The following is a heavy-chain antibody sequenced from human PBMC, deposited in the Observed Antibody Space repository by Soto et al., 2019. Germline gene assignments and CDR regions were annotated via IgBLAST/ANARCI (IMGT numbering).Heavy chain of an antibody. V-gene: IGHV4-34*01. D-gene: IGHD1-26*01. CDR3: ATYSGSYYTEY. CDR2: INHSGST. J-gene: IGHJ4*02. Sequence: SETRSLTCAVYGGSFSGYYWSWIRQPPGKGLEWIGEINHSGSTNYNPSLKSRVTISVDTSKNQFSLKLSSVTAADTAVYYCATYSGSYYTEYLGQGTLVTVSS. CDR1: GGSFSGYY.